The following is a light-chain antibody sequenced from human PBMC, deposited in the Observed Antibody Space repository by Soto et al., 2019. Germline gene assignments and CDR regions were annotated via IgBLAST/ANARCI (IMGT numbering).Light chain of an antibody. J-gene: IGKJ4*01. CDR2: GAS. CDR1: QDVSSSS. CDR3: QQYGNSPLT. Sequence: EIALTQSPGTLSFSPGERATLSCRASQDVSSSSVAWYQQKPGQAPRLLVYGASSRATGIPDRFIGSGSGTDFTLTISRLEPEDFALYYCQQYGNSPLTFGGGTKVEIK. V-gene: IGKV3-20*01.